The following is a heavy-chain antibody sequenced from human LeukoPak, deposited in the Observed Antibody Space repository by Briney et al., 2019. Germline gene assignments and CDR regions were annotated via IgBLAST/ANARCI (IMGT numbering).Heavy chain of an antibody. V-gene: IGHV7-4-1*02. CDR1: GYIFTKYA. J-gene: IGHJ3*02. Sequence: ASVKVSCKASGYIFTKYAIHWVRQAPGQGLQWMGWINTNTGNPTYAQGVTGQFVFSSDTSVSTAYLEISSLKSEDTAVYYCARELVWISAAATNAFDIWGQGTLVTVSS. CDR2: INTNTGNP. CDR3: ARELVWISAAATNAFDI. D-gene: IGHD6-13*01.